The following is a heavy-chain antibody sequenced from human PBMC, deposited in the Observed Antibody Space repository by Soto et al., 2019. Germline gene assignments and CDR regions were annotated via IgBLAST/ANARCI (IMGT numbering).Heavy chain of an antibody. CDR3: ASAAGAYDN. D-gene: IGHD1-26*01. Sequence: QVQLVESGGGVVQPGRSLRLSCAASGLRFSSYGMHWVRQAPGKGLEWVAVIWSDGSNKYYADSVKGRFTISRDNSKNTVYLQMNSLIVEDTAVYYCASAAGAYDNWGQGALVTVSS. CDR1: GLRFSSYG. J-gene: IGHJ4*02. CDR2: IWSDGSNK. V-gene: IGHV3-33*03.